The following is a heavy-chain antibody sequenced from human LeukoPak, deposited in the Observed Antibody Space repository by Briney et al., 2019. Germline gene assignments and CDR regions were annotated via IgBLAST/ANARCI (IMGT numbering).Heavy chain of an antibody. CDR1: GFTLSSYT. Sequence: GGSLRLSCAASGFTLSSYTMNWVRQALGQGLEWVSSISGSGGSTYYADSVKGRFTISRDTSKNMLFLEMNSLRAEDTAVYYCAKAGVGGTKYFFDFWGQGTLFTVFS. V-gene: IGHV3-23*01. J-gene: IGHJ4*02. CDR2: ISGSGGST. D-gene: IGHD1-26*01. CDR3: AKAGVGGTKYFFDF.